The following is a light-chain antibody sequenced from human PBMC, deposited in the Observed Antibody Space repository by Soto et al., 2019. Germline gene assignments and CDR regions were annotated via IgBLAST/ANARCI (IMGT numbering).Light chain of an antibody. CDR2: DVS. CDR3: SSYAGSSTL. CDR1: SSDVGAYDS. V-gene: IGLV2-14*01. J-gene: IGLJ2*01. Sequence: QSVLTQPASVSGSPGQSITISCTGTSSDVGAYDSVSWYRQHPGKAPKLMIFDVSSRPSGVSNRFSGSKSGNTASLTISGLQAEDEADYYCSSYAGSSTLFGGGTKLTVL.